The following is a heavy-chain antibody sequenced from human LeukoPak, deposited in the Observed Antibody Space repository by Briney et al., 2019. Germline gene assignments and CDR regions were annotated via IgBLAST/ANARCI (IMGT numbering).Heavy chain of an antibody. CDR3: ARGNDYGDHVGIYFDY. Sequence: PGGSLRLSCAASGFTFSNYWMSWVRQAPGKGLEWVANIKQDESEKYYVDSVKGRFTISRDNAKNSLYLQINSLRAEDTALYYCARGNDYGDHVGIYFDYWGQGTLVTVS. CDR1: GFTFSNYW. J-gene: IGHJ4*02. CDR2: IKQDESEK. V-gene: IGHV3-7*03. D-gene: IGHD4-17*01.